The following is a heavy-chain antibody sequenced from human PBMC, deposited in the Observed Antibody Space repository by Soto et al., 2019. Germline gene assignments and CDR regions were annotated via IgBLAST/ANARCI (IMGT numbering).Heavy chain of an antibody. V-gene: IGHV4-31*03. CDR3: ARDRLLATAGTARPYFGLDV. CDR2: IYYSGST. J-gene: IGHJ6*02. D-gene: IGHD5-18*01. Sequence: SETLSLTCTVSGGSIRSGGYYWSWVRQSPRRGLEWIGNIYYSGSTYYNPSLKSRLTISVDTSKNQFSLNLSSVTAADTAVYYCARDRLLATAGTARPYFGLDVWGQGTTVT. CDR1: GGSIRSGGYY.